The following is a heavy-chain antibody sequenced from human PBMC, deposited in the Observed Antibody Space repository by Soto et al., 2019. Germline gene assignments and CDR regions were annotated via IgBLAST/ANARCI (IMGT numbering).Heavy chain of an antibody. CDR3: ARHGYDILTGYYSTSHCYFDY. V-gene: IGHV5-51*01. D-gene: IGHD3-9*01. J-gene: IGHJ4*02. CDR1: GYSFTSYW. CDR2: IYPGDSDT. Sequence: GESLKISCKGSGYSFTSYWIGWVRQMPGKGLEWMGIIYPGDSDTRYSPSFQGQVTISADKSISTAYLQWSSLKASDTAMYYCARHGYDILTGYYSTSHCYFDYWGQGTLVTVSS.